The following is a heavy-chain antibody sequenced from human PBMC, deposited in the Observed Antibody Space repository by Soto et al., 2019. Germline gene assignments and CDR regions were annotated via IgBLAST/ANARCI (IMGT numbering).Heavy chain of an antibody. D-gene: IGHD3-22*01. Sequence: PGGSLRLSCTASGFTFGDYAMSWVRQAPGKGLEWVGFIRSKAYGGTTEYAASVKGRFTISRDDSKSIAYLQMNSLKTEDTAVYYCTRERLYYDSSGYRPRPLLDAFDIWGQGTMVTVS. V-gene: IGHV3-49*04. J-gene: IGHJ3*02. CDR1: GFTFGDYA. CDR3: TRERLYYDSSGYRPRPLLDAFDI. CDR2: IRSKAYGGTT.